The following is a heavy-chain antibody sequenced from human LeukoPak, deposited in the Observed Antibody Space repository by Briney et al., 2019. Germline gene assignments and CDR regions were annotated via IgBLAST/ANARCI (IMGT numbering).Heavy chain of an antibody. Sequence: GESLKISCKGPGYRFIDYWIGWVRQMPGKGLEWMGIIFPGDFDIKYSPSFQGQVTISADNSISTAYLQWSSLKASDTAMYYCARQAVAGTDSYYYYGMDVWGQGTTVTVSS. CDR1: GYRFIDYW. J-gene: IGHJ6*02. CDR3: ARQAVAGTDSYYYYGMDV. V-gene: IGHV5-51*01. D-gene: IGHD6-19*01. CDR2: IFPGDFDI.